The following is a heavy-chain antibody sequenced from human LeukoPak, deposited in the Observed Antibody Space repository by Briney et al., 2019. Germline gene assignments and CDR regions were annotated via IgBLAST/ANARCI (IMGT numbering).Heavy chain of an antibody. CDR3: ARPAGLRHPYYYYYGMDV. D-gene: IGHD5-12*01. Sequence: ASVKVSCKASGGTFSSYAISWVRQAPGQGLEWMGIINPSGGSTSYAQKFQGRVTMTRDTSTSTVYMELSSLRSEDTAVYYCARPAGLRHPYYYYYGMDVWGQGTTVTVSS. CDR1: GGTFSSYA. CDR2: INPSGGST. J-gene: IGHJ6*02. V-gene: IGHV1-46*01.